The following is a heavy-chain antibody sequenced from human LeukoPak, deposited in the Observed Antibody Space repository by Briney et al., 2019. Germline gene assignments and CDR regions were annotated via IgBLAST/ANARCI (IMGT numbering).Heavy chain of an antibody. J-gene: IGHJ4*02. D-gene: IGHD6-19*01. V-gene: IGHV3-74*01. CDR2: INSDGSST. Sequence: PGGSLRLSCSASGFTFSGFRMHWVRQAPGKGLVWVSRINSDGSSTTYADSVKGRITISRDNANNTLYLQMNRLRAEDTVVYYCARWNGSGPFDYWGQGTLVTVSS. CDR3: ARWNGSGPFDY. CDR1: GFTFSGFR.